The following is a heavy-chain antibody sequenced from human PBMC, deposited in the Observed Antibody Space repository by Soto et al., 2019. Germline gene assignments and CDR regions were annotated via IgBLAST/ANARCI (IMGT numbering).Heavy chain of an antibody. D-gene: IGHD6-6*01. V-gene: IGHV3-7*05. Sequence: EEQLVESGGGLVQPGGSLRLSCAASGFTFSSYWMSWVRQAPGKGLEWVANIKQDGGDKYYVDSVKGRFTISRDNAKNSLYLQMNSLTAEHTAIYYCARVKSLAGQEWGQGTLVTVSS. CDR3: ARVKSLAGQE. CDR1: GFTFSSYW. CDR2: IKQDGGDK. J-gene: IGHJ4*02.